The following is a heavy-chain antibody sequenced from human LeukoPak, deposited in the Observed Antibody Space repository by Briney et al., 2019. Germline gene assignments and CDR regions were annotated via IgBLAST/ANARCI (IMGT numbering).Heavy chain of an antibody. CDR1: GFTFSSYW. CDR3: ARDRGYSNFDY. V-gene: IGHV3-7*01. CDR2: IDQDEGER. Sequence: TGGSLRLSCAASGFTFSSYWMSWVRQAPGKGLEWVANIDQDEGERNYVDSAKGRFTISRDNAQNSLYLQVNSLRAEDTAVYFCARDRGYSNFDYWGQGTLVTVSS. J-gene: IGHJ4*02. D-gene: IGHD3-10*01.